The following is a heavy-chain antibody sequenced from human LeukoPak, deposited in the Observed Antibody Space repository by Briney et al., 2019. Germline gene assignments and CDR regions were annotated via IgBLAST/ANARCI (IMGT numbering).Heavy chain of an antibody. CDR1: GFTFSTYG. D-gene: IGHD2-15*01. J-gene: IGHJ1*01. V-gene: IGHV3-33*01. CDR3: ARDRDQYCSGGRCGAEYFQH. Sequence: GGPLRLSCAASGFTFSTYGMHWVRQAPGKGLEWVAVIWYDGTKQYYADSVKARFTISRDNSKNTLYLQMNRLRAEDTAVYYCARDRDQYCSGGRCGAEYFQHWGQGTLVTVSS. CDR2: IWYDGTKQ.